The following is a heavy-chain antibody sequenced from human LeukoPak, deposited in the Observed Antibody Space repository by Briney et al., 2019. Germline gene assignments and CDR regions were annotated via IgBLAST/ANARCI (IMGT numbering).Heavy chain of an antibody. Sequence: SVKVSCKASGGTFSSYAISWVRQAPGQGLEWMGGIIPIFGTANYAQKFQGRVTITADESTSTAYMELSSLRSEDTAVYYCAGGGRVRGVIILDYWGQGTLVTVSS. CDR2: IIPIFGTA. CDR3: AGGGRVRGVIILDY. CDR1: GGTFSSYA. V-gene: IGHV1-69*01. J-gene: IGHJ4*02. D-gene: IGHD3-10*01.